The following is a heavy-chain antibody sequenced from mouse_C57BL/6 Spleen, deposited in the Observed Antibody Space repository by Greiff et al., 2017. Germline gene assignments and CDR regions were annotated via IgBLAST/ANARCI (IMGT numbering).Heavy chain of an antibody. CDR2: IDPSDSYT. D-gene: IGHD1-1*01. V-gene: IGHV1-59*01. CDR1: GYTFTSYW. J-gene: IGHJ4*01. Sequence: QVQLKQPGAELVRPGTSVKLSCKASGYTFTSYWMHWVKQRPGQGLEWIGVIDPSDSYTNYNQKFKGKATLTVDTSSSTAYMQLSSLTSEDSAVYYCARTPITTVVAGDAMDYWGQGTSVTVSS. CDR3: ARTPITTVVAGDAMDY.